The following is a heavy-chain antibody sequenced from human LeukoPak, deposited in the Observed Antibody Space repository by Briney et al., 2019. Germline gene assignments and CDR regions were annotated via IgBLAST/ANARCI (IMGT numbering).Heavy chain of an antibody. D-gene: IGHD3-10*01. J-gene: IGHJ4*02. CDR3: ARGSGLLWFDLYYFDH. CDR1: GYTFTGYY. Sequence: ASVKVSCKASGYTFTGYYMHWVRQAPGQGLEWMGWINPNSGGTNYAQKFQGRVTMTRDTSISTAYMELSRLRSDDTAVYYCARGSGLLWFDLYYFDHWGQGTLVTVSS. V-gene: IGHV1-2*02. CDR2: INPNSGGT.